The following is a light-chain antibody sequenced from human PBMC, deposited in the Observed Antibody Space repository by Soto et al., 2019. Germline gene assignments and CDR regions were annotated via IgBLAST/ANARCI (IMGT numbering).Light chain of an antibody. Sequence: NFMLTQPHSVSESPGKTVTISCTRSSGSIATNYVQWYQQRPGSAPTTVIYEDKLRPSGVPDRFSGSIDSSSNSASLTISGLKTEDEADYYCQSYHSGNYAFGTGTKLIVL. CDR3: QSYHSGNYA. J-gene: IGLJ1*01. CDR1: SGSIATNY. CDR2: EDK. V-gene: IGLV6-57*04.